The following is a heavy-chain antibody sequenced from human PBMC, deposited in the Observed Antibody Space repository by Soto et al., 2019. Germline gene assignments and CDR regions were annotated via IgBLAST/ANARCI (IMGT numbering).Heavy chain of an antibody. CDR2: INHSGST. Sequence: PSETLSLTCAVYGGSFSGYYWSWIRQPPGKGLEWIGEINHSGSTNYNPSLKSRVTISVDTSKNQFSLKLSSVTAADTAVYYCARSGYRAVAGTCGYWGQGTLVTVSS. CDR1: GGSFSGYY. D-gene: IGHD6-19*01. J-gene: IGHJ4*02. V-gene: IGHV4-34*01. CDR3: ARSGYRAVAGTCGY.